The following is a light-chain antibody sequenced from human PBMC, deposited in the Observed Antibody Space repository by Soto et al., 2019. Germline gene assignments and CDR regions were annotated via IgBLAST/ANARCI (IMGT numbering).Light chain of an antibody. CDR2: DAS. V-gene: IGKV3D-20*02. CDR1: QSVSSSY. Sequence: EILLTQSPGTLSLSPGESATLSCRASQSVSSSYLAWYQQKPGQAPRLLIYDASNRATGIPARFSGSGSGTDFTLTISSLEPEDFAVYYCQQRSNWPPITFGQGTRLEIK. CDR3: QQRSNWPPIT. J-gene: IGKJ5*01.